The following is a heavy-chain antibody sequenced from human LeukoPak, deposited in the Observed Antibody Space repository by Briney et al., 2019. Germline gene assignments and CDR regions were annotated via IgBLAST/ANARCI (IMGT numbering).Heavy chain of an antibody. CDR1: GYTFTSYY. D-gene: IGHD5-18*01. V-gene: IGHV1-8*02. CDR3: ARAGYSYGYFGYYYYYMDV. J-gene: IGHJ6*03. CDR2: MNPNSGNT. Sequence: ASVKVSCKASGYTFTSYYMHWVRQATGQGLEWMGWMNPNSGNTGYAQKFQGRVTMTTDTSTSTAYMELRSLRSDDTAVYYCARAGYSYGYFGYYYYYMDVWGKGTTVTISS.